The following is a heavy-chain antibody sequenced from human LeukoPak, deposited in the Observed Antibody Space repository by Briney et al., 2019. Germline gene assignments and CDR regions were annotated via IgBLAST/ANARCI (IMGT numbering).Heavy chain of an antibody. CDR1: GGSISSYY. CDR3: ARDRRISVAARGDPLYYYYMDV. D-gene: IGHD6-19*01. CDR2: IYTSGST. V-gene: IGHV4-4*07. J-gene: IGHJ6*03. Sequence: SETLSLTCTVSGGSISSYYWSWIRQPAGKGLEWIGRIYTSGSTNYNPSLKSRVTMSVDTSKNQFSLKLSSVTAADTAVYYCARDRRISVAARGDPLYYYYMDVWGKGTTVTISS.